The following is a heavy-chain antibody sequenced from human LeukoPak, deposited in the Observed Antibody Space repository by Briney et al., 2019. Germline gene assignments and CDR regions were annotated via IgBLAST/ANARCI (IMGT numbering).Heavy chain of an antibody. Sequence: GGSLRLSCAASGFSFSSYDMYWVRQAPGKGLEWVAFICYDGNNKYYADSVKGRFTITRDNSESTLYLQLNSLRAEDTAVYYCTTITVASHFDYWGPGTLVTVSS. J-gene: IGHJ4*02. CDR3: TTITVASHFDY. D-gene: IGHD6-19*01. CDR2: ICYDGNNK. V-gene: IGHV3-30*02. CDR1: GFSFSSYD.